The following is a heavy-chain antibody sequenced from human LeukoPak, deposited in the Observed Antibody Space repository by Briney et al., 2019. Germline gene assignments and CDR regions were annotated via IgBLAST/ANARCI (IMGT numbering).Heavy chain of an antibody. Sequence: GESLKISCKGSGYSFTSYWIGWVRQMPGKGLEWLGIIYPADPQTIYSPSFEGQVSISADKSISTAYLQLSSLKASDTAMYYCARALYCSSTACPGARFDPWGQGTLVSVSS. V-gene: IGHV5-51*01. CDR3: ARALYCSSTACPGARFDP. CDR2: IYPADPQT. J-gene: IGHJ5*02. D-gene: IGHD2-15*01. CDR1: GYSFTSYW.